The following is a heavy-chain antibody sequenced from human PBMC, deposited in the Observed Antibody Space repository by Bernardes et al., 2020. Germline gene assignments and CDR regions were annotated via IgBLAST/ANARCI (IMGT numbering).Heavy chain of an antibody. CDR3: ARVICSGGSCPTRRGWFDP. CDR1: GGSFSGYY. CDR2: INHSGST. V-gene: IGHV4-34*01. Sequence: SETLSLTRAVYGGSFSGYYWSWIRQPPGKGLEWIGEINHSGSTNYNPSLKSRVTISVDTSKNQFSLKLSSVTAADTAVYYCARVICSGGSCPTRRGWFDPWGQGTLVTVSS. J-gene: IGHJ5*02. D-gene: IGHD2-15*01.